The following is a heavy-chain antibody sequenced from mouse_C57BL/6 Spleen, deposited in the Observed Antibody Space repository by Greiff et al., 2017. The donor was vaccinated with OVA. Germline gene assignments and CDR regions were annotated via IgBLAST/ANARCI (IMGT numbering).Heavy chain of an antibody. Sequence: VKLMESGPGLVQPSQSLSITCTVSGFSLTSYGVHWVRQSPGKGLEWLGVIWSGGSTDYNAAFISRLSISKDNSKSQVFFKMNSLQADDTAIDYCARNKYYGSYFDYWGQGTTLTVSS. J-gene: IGHJ2*01. D-gene: IGHD1-1*01. CDR3: ARNKYYGSYFDY. V-gene: IGHV2-2*01. CDR1: GFSLTSYG. CDR2: IWSGGST.